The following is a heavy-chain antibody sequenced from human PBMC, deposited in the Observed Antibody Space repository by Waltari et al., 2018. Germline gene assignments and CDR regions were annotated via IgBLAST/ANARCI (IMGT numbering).Heavy chain of an antibody. CDR3: ARLPTKYYDSIGWGFFDY. Sequence: HVQLQESGPGLVKPSETLSLTCTVSGDFPSDDHWTWIRQAPGKGLEWIAYLRNTGGTKCTPSLDSRVTISAFTSKKQFSLRLTSVTATHTSVYYCARLPTKYYDSIGWGFFDYWGQGIQVIVSS. V-gene: IGHV4-59*08. CDR2: LRNTGGT. D-gene: IGHD3-22*01. J-gene: IGHJ4*02. CDR1: GDFPSDDH.